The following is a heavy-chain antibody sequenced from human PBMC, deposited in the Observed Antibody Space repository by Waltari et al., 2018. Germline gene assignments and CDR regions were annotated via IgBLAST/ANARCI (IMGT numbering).Heavy chain of an antibody. CDR1: GGSISSYY. J-gene: IGHJ4*02. D-gene: IGHD6-19*01. V-gene: IGHV4-4*07. Sequence: QVQLQESGPGLVKPSETLSLTCTVSGGSISSYYWSWIRQPAGKGLEWIGRIYTSGSTNYNPARKSRVTMSVDTSKNQFSLKLSSVTAADTAVYYCARDSPRIAVAGTFDYWGQGTLVTVSS. CDR2: IYTSGST. CDR3: ARDSPRIAVAGTFDY.